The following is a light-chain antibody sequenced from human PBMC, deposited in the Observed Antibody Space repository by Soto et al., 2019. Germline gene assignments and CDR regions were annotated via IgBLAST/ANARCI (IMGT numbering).Light chain of an antibody. Sequence: QSVLTQPPSASGTPGQRVTISCSGSSSNIGSNTVNWYQQLPGTAPKLLIYSNNQRPSGVPDRFSGSKSGTSASLAISGLQSEDEADYYCAAWYDSLKGVVFGGGTKVTVL. CDR2: SNN. CDR1: SSNIGSNT. J-gene: IGLJ2*01. CDR3: AAWYDSLKGVV. V-gene: IGLV1-44*01.